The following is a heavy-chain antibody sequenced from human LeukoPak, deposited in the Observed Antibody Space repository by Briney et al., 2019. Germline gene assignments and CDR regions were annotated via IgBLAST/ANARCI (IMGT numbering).Heavy chain of an antibody. CDR1: GGSISSYY. D-gene: IGHD6-13*01. J-gene: IGHJ4*02. CDR2: IYYSGST. V-gene: IGHV4-59*01. CDR3: ARARYSSSSYYFDY. Sequence: ETLSLTCTVSGGSISSYYWSWIRQPPGKGLEWIGYIYYSGSTNYNPSLKGRVTISVDTSKNQFSLKLSSVTAADTAVYYCARARYSSSSYYFDYWGQGTLVTVSS.